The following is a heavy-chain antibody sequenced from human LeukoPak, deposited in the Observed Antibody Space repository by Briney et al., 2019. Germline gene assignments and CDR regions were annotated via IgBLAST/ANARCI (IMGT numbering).Heavy chain of an antibody. CDR2: INTDGSVT. J-gene: IGHJ4*02. CDR3: ATDRYSDSAFGD. CDR1: GITVSAFW. Sequence: QAGGSLRLSCAASGITVSAFWMHWVRQAPGESLVWVSRINTDGSVTNYADSVEGRFTISRDNAKNMLYLQMNDLRAEDTAVYYCATDRYSDSAFGDWGQGTLVTVSS. V-gene: IGHV3-74*01. D-gene: IGHD1-26*01.